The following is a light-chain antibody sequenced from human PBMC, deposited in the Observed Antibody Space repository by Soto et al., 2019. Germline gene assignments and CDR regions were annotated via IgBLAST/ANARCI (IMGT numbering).Light chain of an antibody. CDR1: SSDVGGYNY. CDR2: DVS. Sequence: QSALTQPASVSGSPGQSITISCTGTSSDVGGYNYVSWYQQHPGKAPKLMIYDVSNRPSWVSNRFSGSKSGNTASLTISGLQAEDEADYYCSSYTSSSTLVYVFGTGTKLTVL. CDR3: SSYTSSSTLVYV. J-gene: IGLJ1*01. V-gene: IGLV2-14*01.